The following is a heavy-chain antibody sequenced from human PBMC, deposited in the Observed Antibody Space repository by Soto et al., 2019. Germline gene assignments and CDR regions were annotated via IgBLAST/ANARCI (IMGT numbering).Heavy chain of an antibody. D-gene: IGHD3-22*01. CDR2: IYWDDDK. J-gene: IGHJ5*02. CDR1: GFSLSTSGVG. CDR3: AHSLIGYYYDSSGSNWFDP. Sequence: QITLKESGPTLVKPTQTLTLTCTFSGFSLSTSGVGVVWIRQPPGTALEWLALIYWDDDKRYSPSLKSRLTITKDTTKHQVVRTMTNMDPGDTATYYCAHSLIGYYYDSSGSNWFDPWGQGTLVTVSS. V-gene: IGHV2-5*02.